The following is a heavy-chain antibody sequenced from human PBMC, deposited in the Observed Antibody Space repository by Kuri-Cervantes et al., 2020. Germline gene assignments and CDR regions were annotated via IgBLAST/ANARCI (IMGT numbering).Heavy chain of an antibody. CDR2: IKHSGST. CDR3: AATPGELP. D-gene: IGHD1-26*01. Sequence: SQTLSLTCAVYGGSFSGYYWSWIRPPPGKGLEWIGEIKHSGSTNYNPSLRSRVTISVDTSKNQISLKLSSVTAADTALYYCAATPGELPWGQGTLVTVSS. V-gene: IGHV4-34*01. CDR1: GGSFSGYY. J-gene: IGHJ5*02.